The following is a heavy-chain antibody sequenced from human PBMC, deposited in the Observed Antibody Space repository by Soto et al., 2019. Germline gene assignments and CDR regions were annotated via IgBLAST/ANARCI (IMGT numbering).Heavy chain of an antibody. CDR2: IYSGGST. J-gene: IGHJ4*02. CDR3: ARGVREGELGYFDWLFHFDF. CDR1: GFTVISNY. Sequence: PGGSLRLSCAASGFTVISNYMSWVRQAPGKGLEWVSVIYSGGSTYYADSVKGRFTISRDNSKNTLYLQMNSLRAEDTAVYYCARGVREGELGYFDWLFHFDFWGKGNLDTVS. D-gene: IGHD3-9*01. V-gene: IGHV3-66*01.